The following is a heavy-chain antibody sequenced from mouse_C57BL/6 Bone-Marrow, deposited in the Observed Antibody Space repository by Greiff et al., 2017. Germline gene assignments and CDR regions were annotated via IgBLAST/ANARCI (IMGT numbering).Heavy chain of an antibody. Sequence: QVQLMQPGAEFVKPGASVKMSCTASGYTFTSYWITWVQQTPGQGLEWIADIYPGSGSTNYNEKLKRTGTLTVDTYSSTASMQLSSCTSEDSAIYDCASPSSPFWGQGTLVTVSA. CDR3: ASPSSPF. CDR1: GYTFTSYW. V-gene: IGHV1-55*01. J-gene: IGHJ3*01. CDR2: IYPGSGST.